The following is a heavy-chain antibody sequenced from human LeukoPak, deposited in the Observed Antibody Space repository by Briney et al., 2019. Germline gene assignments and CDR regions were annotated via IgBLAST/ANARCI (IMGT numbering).Heavy chain of an antibody. CDR3: ARDGAYCGGDCYLDY. D-gene: IGHD2-21*02. V-gene: IGHV3-21*01. Sequence: GGCLRLSCTASGFTFSSYTINWVRQAPGKGLEWVSSISGSSSYIYYADSVKGRFTISRDNAKNSLYLQMNSLRAEDTAVYYCARDGAYCGGDCYLDYWGQGTLVTVSS. J-gene: IGHJ4*03. CDR1: GFTFSSYT. CDR2: ISGSSSYI.